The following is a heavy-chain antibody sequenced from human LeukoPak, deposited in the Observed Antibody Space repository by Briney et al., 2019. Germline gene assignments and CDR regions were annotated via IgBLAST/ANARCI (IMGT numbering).Heavy chain of an antibody. Sequence: HAGGSLRLSCAASGFTFSSYAMSWVRQAPGKGLEWVSAISGSGGSTYYADSVKGRFTISRDNSKNTLYLQMNSLRAEDTAVYYCAKDFSPYYYYYMDVWGKGTTVTISS. CDR3: AKDFSPYYYYYMDV. J-gene: IGHJ6*03. V-gene: IGHV3-23*01. D-gene: IGHD2/OR15-2a*01. CDR2: ISGSGGST. CDR1: GFTFSSYA.